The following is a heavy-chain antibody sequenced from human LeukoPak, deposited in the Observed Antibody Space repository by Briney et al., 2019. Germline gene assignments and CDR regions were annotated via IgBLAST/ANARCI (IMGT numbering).Heavy chain of an antibody. CDR2: ISGSGGST. CDR3: AKVDVGGWFNY. Sequence: SAISGSGGSTYYADSVKGRFTISRDNSKNTLYLQMNSLRAEDTAVYYCAKVDVGGWFNYWGQGTLVTVSS. V-gene: IGHV3-23*01. D-gene: IGHD6-19*01. J-gene: IGHJ4*02.